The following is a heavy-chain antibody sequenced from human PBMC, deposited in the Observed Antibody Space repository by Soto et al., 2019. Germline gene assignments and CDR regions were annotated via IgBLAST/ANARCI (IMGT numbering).Heavy chain of an antibody. CDR2: IRDKPNNYAT. Sequence: HPGASLRHSCTASGFTFSVSAMHWVRQASGKGLEWVGRIRDKPNNYATAYAASVKGRFTISRDNSKNTLYLQMNSLRAEDTAVYYCAKRSSSYTFDYWGQGP. D-gene: IGHD6-6*01. V-gene: IGHV3-73*01. CDR3: AKRSSSYTFDY. J-gene: IGHJ4*02. CDR1: GFTFSVSA.